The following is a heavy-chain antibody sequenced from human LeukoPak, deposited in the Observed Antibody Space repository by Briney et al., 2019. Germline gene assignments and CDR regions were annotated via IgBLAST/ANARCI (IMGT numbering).Heavy chain of an antibody. D-gene: IGHD3-10*01. Sequence: PVGSLRLSCAASEFSFTSYAMSWVRQAPGKGLEWVSAISASGGSTYYADSVKGRFTISRDNSKNTLYLQMNSLRAGDTAVYYCAKVVTMFREIIITGLTYYCFLDVWGKGTTVTVSS. J-gene: IGHJ6*03. CDR1: EFSFTSYA. V-gene: IGHV3-23*01. CDR2: ISASGGST. CDR3: AKVVTMFREIIITGLTYYCFLDV.